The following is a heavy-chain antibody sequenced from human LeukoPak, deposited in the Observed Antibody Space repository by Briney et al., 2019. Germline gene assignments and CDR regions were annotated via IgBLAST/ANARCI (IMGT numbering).Heavy chain of an antibody. J-gene: IGHJ6*03. Sequence: ASVKVSCKASGGTFNSYAISWVRQAPGQGLEWMGIINPSGGSTSYAQKFQGRVTMTRDMSTSTVYMELSSLRSEDTAVYYCARDYGSSWYRAYYYYMDVWGKGTTVTVSS. CDR2: INPSGGST. V-gene: IGHV1-46*02. D-gene: IGHD6-13*01. CDR3: ARDYGSSWYRAYYYYMDV. CDR1: GGTFNSYA.